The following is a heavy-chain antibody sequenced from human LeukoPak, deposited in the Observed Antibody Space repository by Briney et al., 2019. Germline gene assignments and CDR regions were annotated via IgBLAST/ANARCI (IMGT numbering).Heavy chain of an antibody. CDR1: GFTFSYF. J-gene: IGHJ5*02. CDR2: ISYDGTLK. D-gene: IGHD3-10*01. CDR3: ARGAYGSGSYGDNWFDP. Sequence: GGSLRLSCVGSGFTFSYFMHWVRQAPGKGLEWVAFISYDGTLKDYADSVKGRFTISRDNSKNTLYLQMNSLRVEDTAVYYCARGAYGSGSYGDNWFDPWGQGTLVTVSS. V-gene: IGHV3-30*04.